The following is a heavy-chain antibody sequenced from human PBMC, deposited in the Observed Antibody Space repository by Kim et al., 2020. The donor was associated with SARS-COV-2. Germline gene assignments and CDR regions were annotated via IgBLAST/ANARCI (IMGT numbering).Heavy chain of an antibody. CDR1: GFTFSSHW. CDR3: ARDEK. J-gene: IGHJ4*02. Sequence: GGSLRLSCAASGFTFSSHWMSWVRQAPGKGLEWVANIKQDGSEGYYVDSVKGRFTISRDNAKNAVYLQMNSLRVEDTAVYYCARDEKWGQGTVVTVSS. V-gene: IGHV3-7*01. CDR2: IKQDGSEG.